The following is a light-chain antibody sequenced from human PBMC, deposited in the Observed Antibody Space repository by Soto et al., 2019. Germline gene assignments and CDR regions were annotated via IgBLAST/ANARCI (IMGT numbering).Light chain of an antibody. CDR2: DIN. CDR1: SSDIGAFDL. CDR3: SSYTITSTRL. Sequence: QSALTQPASVSGSPGQSITISCTGSSSDIGAFDLVSWYQQHPGKAPKVLIYDINVRPSGVSNRFSGSKSGNTASLTISGLQAQDEADYYCSSYTITSTRLFGTGTKVTV. V-gene: IGLV2-14*01. J-gene: IGLJ1*01.